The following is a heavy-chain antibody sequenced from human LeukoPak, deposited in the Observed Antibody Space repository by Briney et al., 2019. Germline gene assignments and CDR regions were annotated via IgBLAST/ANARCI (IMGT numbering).Heavy chain of an antibody. J-gene: IGHJ5*02. D-gene: IGHD2-15*01. CDR2: ISAYNGNT. V-gene: IGHV1-18*01. Sequence: GASVKVSCKASGYTFTSYGVSWVRQAPGQGLEWMGWISAYNGNTNYAQKLQGRVTMTTDTSTSTAYMELRSLRSDDTAVYYCARDQLGYCSGGSCSRWHDPWGQGTLVTVSS. CDR3: ARDQLGYCSGGSCSRWHDP. CDR1: GYTFTSYG.